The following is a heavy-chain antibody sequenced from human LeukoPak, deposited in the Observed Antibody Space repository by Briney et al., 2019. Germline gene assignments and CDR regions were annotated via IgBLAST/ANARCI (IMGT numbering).Heavy chain of an antibody. CDR1: GYTFTSHK. Sequence: GASVKVSCKAFGYTFTSHKIHWVRQAPGQGLEWMGIINPSDGSARYAQPFQGRVSLTRDTSTGTLYMELSSLRSEDTAVYYCAKDGGTYSTDYWGQGTLVTVSS. CDR3: AKDGGTYSTDY. CDR2: INPSDGSA. D-gene: IGHD1-26*01. J-gene: IGHJ4*02. V-gene: IGHV1-46*01.